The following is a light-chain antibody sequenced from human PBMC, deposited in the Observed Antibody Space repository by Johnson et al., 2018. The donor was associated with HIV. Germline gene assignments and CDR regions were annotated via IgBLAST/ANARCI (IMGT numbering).Light chain of an antibody. V-gene: IGLV1-51*01. Sequence: QPVLTQPPSVSAAPGQKVTISCSGSSSNIGNINVSWFQQLPGTAPKLLIYDNNKRPSGIPDRFSGSKSGTSATLGITGLQTGDEADYYCGTWDSSLSAGVFGTGTKVTVL. CDR1: SSNIGNIN. CDR2: DNN. J-gene: IGLJ1*01. CDR3: GTWDSSLSAGV.